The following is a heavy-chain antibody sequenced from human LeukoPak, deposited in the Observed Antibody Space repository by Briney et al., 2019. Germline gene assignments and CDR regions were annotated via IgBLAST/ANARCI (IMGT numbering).Heavy chain of an antibody. Sequence: SETLSLTCTVSGGSISSYYWSWIRQPPGKGLEWIGYIYYSGSTNYNPSLKSRVTISVDTSKNQFSLKLSSVTDADTAVYYCARDLRGGYEAYGMDVWGQGTTVTVSS. CDR2: IYYSGST. D-gene: IGHD5-12*01. V-gene: IGHV4-59*01. CDR3: ARDLRGGYEAYGMDV. J-gene: IGHJ6*02. CDR1: GGSISSYY.